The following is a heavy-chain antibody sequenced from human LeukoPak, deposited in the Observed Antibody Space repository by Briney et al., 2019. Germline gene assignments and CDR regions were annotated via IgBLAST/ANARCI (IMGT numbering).Heavy chain of an antibody. CDR3: ARAGYYYDSSGYYKLGVFFDY. D-gene: IGHD3-22*01. J-gene: IGHJ4*02. V-gene: IGHV4-31*03. Sequence: SQTLSLTCTVSGGSISSGGYYWSWIRQHPGTGLEWIGYIYYSGSTYYNPSLKSRVTISVDTSKNQFSLKLSSVTAADTAVYYCARAGYYYDSSGYYKLGVFFDYWGQGTLVTVSS. CDR2: IYYSGST. CDR1: GGSISSGGYY.